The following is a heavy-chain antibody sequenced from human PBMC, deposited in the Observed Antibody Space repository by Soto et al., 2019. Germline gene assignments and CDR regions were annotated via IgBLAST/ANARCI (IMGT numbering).Heavy chain of an antibody. D-gene: IGHD6-13*01. Sequence: SETLSLTCSVAGGYISSYYWSWIRQPPGKGLEWIGYIYYSGSTNYNPSLKSRVTISVDTSKNQFSLKLSSVTAADTAVYYCARDLSYSSSWYKWEAEYYGMDVWGQGTTVTVSS. CDR3: ARDLSYSSSWYKWEAEYYGMDV. J-gene: IGHJ6*02. V-gene: IGHV4-59*12. CDR1: GGYISSYY. CDR2: IYYSGST.